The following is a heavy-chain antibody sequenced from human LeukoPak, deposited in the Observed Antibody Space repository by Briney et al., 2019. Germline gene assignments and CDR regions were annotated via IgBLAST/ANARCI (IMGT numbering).Heavy chain of an antibody. V-gene: IGHV3-74*01. Sequence: PGGSLRLSCVASRFTFSNHWMHWVRQPPAKERNWMYRISDDEWGTHYPRSVKDRFIISRNNAQDTLFLQTDSRRRHDTAGFLFFREVYQVRSNDYVFDVWGQGTMVSVSS. CDR2: ISDDEWGT. D-gene: IGHD2-2*02. CDR3: FREVYQVRSNDYVFDV. J-gene: IGHJ3*01. CDR1: RFTFSNHW.